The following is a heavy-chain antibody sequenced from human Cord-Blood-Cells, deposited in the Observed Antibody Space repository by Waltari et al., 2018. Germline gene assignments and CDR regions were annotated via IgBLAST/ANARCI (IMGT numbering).Heavy chain of an antibody. CDR1: GYTFTGYY. CDR3: AIGGRGGQQQARLLPFYWYFDL. J-gene: IGHJ2*01. Sequence: QVQLVQSGAEVKKPGASVKVSCKASGYTFTGYYMHWVRQAPGQGLEWMGWINPNSGGTNYAQKLQGMVTMTRDTPHRTAYMALSRLRADHTAVYYIAIGGRGGQQQARLLPFYWYFDLWDRGTRVTVSS. D-gene: IGHD6-13*01. CDR2: INPNSGGT. V-gene: IGHV1-2*02.